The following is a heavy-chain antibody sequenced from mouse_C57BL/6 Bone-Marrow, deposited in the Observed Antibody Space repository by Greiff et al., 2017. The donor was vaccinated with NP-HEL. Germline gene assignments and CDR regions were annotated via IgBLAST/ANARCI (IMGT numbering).Heavy chain of an antibody. CDR2: IHPSDSDT. Sequence: QVQLQQPGAELVKPGASVKVSCKASGYTFTSYWMHWVKQRPGQGLEWIGRIHPSDSDTNYNQKFKGKATLTVDKSSSTAYMQLSSLTSEDSAVYYCAIFYYYSSSEVNWDWYFDVWGTGTTVTVSS. V-gene: IGHV1-74*01. CDR3: AIFYYYSSSEVNWDWYFDV. J-gene: IGHJ1*03. CDR1: GYTFTSYW. D-gene: IGHD1-1*01.